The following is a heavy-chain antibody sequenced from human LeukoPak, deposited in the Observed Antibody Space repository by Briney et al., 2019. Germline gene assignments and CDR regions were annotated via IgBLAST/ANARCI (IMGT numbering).Heavy chain of an antibody. CDR1: GASISSYY. V-gene: IGHV4-59*01. Sequence: SETLSLTCTVSGASISSYYWSWIRQPPGKGLEWIGYIYYTGSTNYNPSLKSRVTISVDTSKKQFSLKLSSVTAADTAVYYCAREEGAAAGRDYWGQGPLVTVSS. CDR3: AREEGAAAGRDY. D-gene: IGHD6-13*01. J-gene: IGHJ4*02. CDR2: IYYTGST.